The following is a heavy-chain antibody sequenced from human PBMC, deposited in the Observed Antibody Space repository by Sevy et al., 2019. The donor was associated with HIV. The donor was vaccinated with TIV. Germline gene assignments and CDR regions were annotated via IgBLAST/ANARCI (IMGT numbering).Heavy chain of an antibody. V-gene: IGHV4-59*01. D-gene: IGHD3-3*01. Sequence: SETLSLTCTVSGGSISSYYWSWIRQPPGKGLEWIGYIYYSGSTNYNPSLKSRVTISVDTSKNQFSLKLGSVTAADTAVYYCARDLGRESYDFWSGYFQGWFDPWGQGTLVTVSS. CDR2: IYYSGST. CDR1: GGSISSYY. CDR3: ARDLGRESYDFWSGYFQGWFDP. J-gene: IGHJ5*02.